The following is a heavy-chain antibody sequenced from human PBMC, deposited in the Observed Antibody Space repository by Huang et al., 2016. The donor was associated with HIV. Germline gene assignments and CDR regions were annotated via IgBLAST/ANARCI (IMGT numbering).Heavy chain of an antibody. D-gene: IGHD1-1*01. CDR2: ITRSGNTT. CDR3: AREEQREKNYFDY. Sequence: EVQLVESGGGLVQPGGSLRLSCAASGFAVSTYSLNWVRQAPGKGLEKVSYITRSGNTTYYAASVRGRFTISRDTAKNSLFLQMNSLRAEDTAVYYRAREEQREKNYFDYWGQGTLVTVSS. J-gene: IGHJ4*02. CDR1: GFAVSTYS. V-gene: IGHV3-48*01.